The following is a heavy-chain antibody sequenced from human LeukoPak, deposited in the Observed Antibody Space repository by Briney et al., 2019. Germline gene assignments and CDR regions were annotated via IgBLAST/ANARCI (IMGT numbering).Heavy chain of an antibody. D-gene: IGHD2-15*01. CDR3: ARSPDTVVANYFDY. V-gene: IGHV3-30-3*01. J-gene: IGHJ4*02. Sequence: GGSLRLSCAASGFTFSSYAMSWVRQAPGKGLEWVAVISYDGSNKYYADSVKGRFTIFRDNSKNTLYLQMNSLRAEDTAVYYCARSPDTVVANYFDYWGQGTLVTVSS. CDR1: GFTFSSYA. CDR2: ISYDGSNK.